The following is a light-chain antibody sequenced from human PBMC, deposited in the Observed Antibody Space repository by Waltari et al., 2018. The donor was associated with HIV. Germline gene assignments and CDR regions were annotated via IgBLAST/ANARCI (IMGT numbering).Light chain of an antibody. V-gene: IGKV1-16*01. CDR1: QGINSY. CDR2: AAS. CDR3: QKYNSAPPFT. Sequence: DIQMTQSPSSLSASVGDRVTITCRASQGINSYLAWFQQKPGKAPKSLIYAASNLQSGVPSRFSGSGFGTDFTLTISSLQPEDVATYFCQKYNSAPPFTFGPGTKVDIK. J-gene: IGKJ3*01.